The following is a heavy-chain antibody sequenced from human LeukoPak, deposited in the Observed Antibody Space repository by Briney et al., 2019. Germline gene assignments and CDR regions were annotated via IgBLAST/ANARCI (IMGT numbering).Heavy chain of an antibody. Sequence: GGSLRLSCAASGLTFTTSWMSWVRQIPGKGLEWVANIKSDGGEKHYVDSVKGRFTISRDNARNSLYLQMGSLGADDTALYYCARGVWSSLNAFDIWGQGTMVTVSS. V-gene: IGHV3-7*01. CDR3: ARGVWSSLNAFDI. CDR2: IKSDGGEK. J-gene: IGHJ3*02. CDR1: GLTFTTSW. D-gene: IGHD2-21*02.